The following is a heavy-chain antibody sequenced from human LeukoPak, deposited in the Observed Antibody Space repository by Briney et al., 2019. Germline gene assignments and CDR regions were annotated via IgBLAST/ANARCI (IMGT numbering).Heavy chain of an antibody. CDR3: ARDIEEYDDFRSASVHYIDV. CDR1: GGSISGGSYY. CDR2: IYTSGST. J-gene: IGHJ6*03. D-gene: IGHD3-3*01. Sequence: SETLSLTCTVSGGSISGGSYYCWIRQPAGKGLEWIGRIYTSGSTDYHSALETRATISVDTSNNQFSLKLSSVTAADTAVYYCARDIEEYDDFRSASVHYIDVWGKGTTVTVSS. V-gene: IGHV4-61*02.